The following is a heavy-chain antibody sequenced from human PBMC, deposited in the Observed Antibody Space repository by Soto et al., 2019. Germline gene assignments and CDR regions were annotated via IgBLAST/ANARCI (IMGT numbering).Heavy chain of an antibody. CDR3: AKDGRGTVFGVPTDYFYGMDV. D-gene: IGHD3-3*01. V-gene: IGHV3-30*18. Sequence: PGGSLRLSCAASGFTFRYYGMHWVRQAPGKGLEWVAVISRDGSTKHYADSVTGRFTISRDNSRNTVCLQMNSLKPEDTAVYYCAKDGRGTVFGVPTDYFYGMDVWGQGTTVTVSS. J-gene: IGHJ6*02. CDR2: ISRDGSTK. CDR1: GFTFRYYG.